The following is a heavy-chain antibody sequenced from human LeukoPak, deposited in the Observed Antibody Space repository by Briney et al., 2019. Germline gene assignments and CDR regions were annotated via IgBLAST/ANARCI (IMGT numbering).Heavy chain of an antibody. D-gene: IGHD6-13*01. CDR1: GFTFSSSA. V-gene: IGHV3-23*01. CDR3: AKDLSSSWYSFLHY. Sequence: PGRSLRLSCAASGFTFSSSAMSWVRQAPGKGLEWVSAISGSGGSTYYADSVKGRFTISRDNSKNTLYLQMNSLRAEDTAVYYCAKDLSSSWYSFLHYWGQGTLVTVSS. J-gene: IGHJ4*02. CDR2: ISGSGGST.